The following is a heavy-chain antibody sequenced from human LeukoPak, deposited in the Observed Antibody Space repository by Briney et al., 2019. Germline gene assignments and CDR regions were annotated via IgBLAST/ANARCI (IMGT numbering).Heavy chain of an antibody. J-gene: IGHJ4*02. CDR3: ARSGGYCSGGSCYTNDY. D-gene: IGHD2-15*01. Sequence: ASVKVSCKASGYTFTSYGISWVRQAPGQGLEWMGWISAYNGNTDYAQKLQGRVTMTTDTSTSTAYMELRSLRSDDTAVYYCARSGGYCSGGSCYTNDYWGQGTLVTVSS. CDR1: GYTFTSYG. CDR2: ISAYNGNT. V-gene: IGHV1-18*01.